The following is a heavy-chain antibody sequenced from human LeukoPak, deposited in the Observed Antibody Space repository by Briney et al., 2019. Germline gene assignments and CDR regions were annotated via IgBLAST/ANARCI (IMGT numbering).Heavy chain of an antibody. CDR2: IYYSVST. Sequence: PSETLSLTCTVSGSSISSYYWSWIRQPPGKGLEWIGYIYYSVSTNYNPSLKSRVTISVDTSKNQFSLKLSSVTAADTAVYYCARRRSSYYDILTGKCDAFDIWGQGTMVTVSS. CDR1: GSSISSYY. J-gene: IGHJ3*02. D-gene: IGHD3-9*01. CDR3: ARRRSSYYDILTGKCDAFDI. V-gene: IGHV4-59*08.